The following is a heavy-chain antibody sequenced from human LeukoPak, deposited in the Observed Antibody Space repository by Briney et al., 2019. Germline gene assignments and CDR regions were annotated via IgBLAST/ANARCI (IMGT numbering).Heavy chain of an antibody. CDR2: ISWNSGSI. CDR3: VPITYYYDSSGYLGY. D-gene: IGHD3-22*01. Sequence: PGRSLRLSCAASGFTFDDYAMHWVRQAPGKGLEWVSGISWNSGSIGYADSVKGRFTISRDNAKNALYLQMNSLRAEDTAVYYCVPITYYYDSSGYLGYWGQGTLVTVSS. V-gene: IGHV3-9*01. CDR1: GFTFDDYA. J-gene: IGHJ4*02.